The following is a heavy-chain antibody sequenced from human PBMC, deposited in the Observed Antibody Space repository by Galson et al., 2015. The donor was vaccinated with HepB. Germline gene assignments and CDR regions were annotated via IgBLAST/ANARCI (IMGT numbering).Heavy chain of an antibody. CDR3: ARDRDYDFWSGYLFYYYMDV. Sequence: SVKVSCKASGYTFTSYGISWVRQAPGQGLEWMGWISAYNGNTNYAQKLQGRVTMTTDTSTSTAYMELRSLRSDDTAVYYCARDRDYDFWSGYLFYYYMDVWGKGTTVTVSS. V-gene: IGHV1-18*01. CDR2: ISAYNGNT. D-gene: IGHD3-3*01. J-gene: IGHJ6*03. CDR1: GYTFTSYG.